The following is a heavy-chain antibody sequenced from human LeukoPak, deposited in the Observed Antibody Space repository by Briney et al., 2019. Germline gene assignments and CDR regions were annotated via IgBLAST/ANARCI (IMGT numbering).Heavy chain of an antibody. CDR1: GFTFSSYS. J-gene: IGHJ4*02. V-gene: IGHV3-21*01. CDR2: ISSSSSYI. CDR3: ARGGPRYSSSCTYFDY. D-gene: IGHD6-6*01. Sequence: GGSLRLSCAASGFTFSSYSMNWVRQAPGKGLEWVSSISSSSSYIYYADSVKGRFTISRDNAKNSLYLQMNSLRAEDTAVYYCARGGPRYSSSCTYFDYWGQGTLVTVSS.